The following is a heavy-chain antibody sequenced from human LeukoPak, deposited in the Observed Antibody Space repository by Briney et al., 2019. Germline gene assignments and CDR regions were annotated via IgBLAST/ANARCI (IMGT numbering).Heavy chain of an antibody. CDR2: ISSSGSTI. CDR3: ASGGVDIVATDAFDI. D-gene: IGHD5-12*01. J-gene: IGHJ3*02. Sequence: GGSLRLSCAASGFTVSSNYMSWIRQAPGKGLEWDSYISSSGSTIYYADSVKGRFTISRDNAKNSLYLQMNSLRAEDTAVYYCASGGVDIVATDAFDIWGQGTMVTVSS. CDR1: GFTVSSNY. V-gene: IGHV3-11*04.